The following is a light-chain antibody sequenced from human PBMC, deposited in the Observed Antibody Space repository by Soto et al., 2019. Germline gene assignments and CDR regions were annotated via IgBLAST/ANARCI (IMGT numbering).Light chain of an antibody. CDR2: GAS. Sequence: EIVLTQSPGTLSLSPGERATLSCRASQSVASSSIAWYQQRLGQAPRLLIYGASNRATGIPARFSGSGSGTDFTLTISSLEPEDFAVYYCQQRSNWAETFGPGTKVDIK. J-gene: IGKJ3*01. CDR1: QSVASSS. CDR3: QQRSNWAET. V-gene: IGKV3-11*01.